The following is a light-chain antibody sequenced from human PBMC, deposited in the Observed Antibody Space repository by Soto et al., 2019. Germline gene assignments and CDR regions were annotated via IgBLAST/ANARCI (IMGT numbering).Light chain of an antibody. CDR1: SNDIGGYNY. Sequence: QSALTQPASVSESPGQSITISCTGTSNDIGGYNYVSWYQHHPGKAPKLMIYEVSNRPSGVSHRFSGSKSGNTASLTISGLQAEDEADSYCSSYTGSSTVVFGGGTKVTVL. CDR3: SSYTGSSTVV. V-gene: IGLV2-14*01. J-gene: IGLJ2*01. CDR2: EVS.